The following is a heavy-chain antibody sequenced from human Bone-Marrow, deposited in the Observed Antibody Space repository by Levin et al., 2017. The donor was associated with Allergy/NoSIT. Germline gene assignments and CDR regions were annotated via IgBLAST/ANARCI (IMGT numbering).Heavy chain of an antibody. V-gene: IGHV3-15*01. CDR3: STEGGHCSGGSCYLLPFYYGMDV. CDR1: GFNFTNAW. Sequence: GGSLRLSCAASGFNFTNAWMSWVRQAPGKGLEWVGRIKSRNDGGTTDYAAPVKGRFIISKDVSKNTLYLQMNSLKTQDTAVYYCSTEGGHCSGGSCYLLPFYYGMDVWGQGTSVTVSS. J-gene: IGHJ6*02. D-gene: IGHD2-15*01. CDR2: IKSRNDGGTT.